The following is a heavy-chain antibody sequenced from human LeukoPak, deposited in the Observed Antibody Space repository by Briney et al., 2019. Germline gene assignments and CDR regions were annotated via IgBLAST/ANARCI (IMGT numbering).Heavy chain of an antibody. V-gene: IGHV3-15*01. J-gene: IGHJ4*02. CDR1: GFTFSNAW. Sequence: GGSLRLSCAASGFTFSNAWMSWVRQTPGKGLEWVGRIKSKIDGGTTDYAAPVKGRFTISRDDSKNTLYLQMNSLKTEDTAVYYCTTGIGYCSSTSCLQDYWGQGTLVTVSS. CDR2: IKSKIDGGTT. CDR3: TTGIGYCSSTSCLQDY. D-gene: IGHD2-2*01.